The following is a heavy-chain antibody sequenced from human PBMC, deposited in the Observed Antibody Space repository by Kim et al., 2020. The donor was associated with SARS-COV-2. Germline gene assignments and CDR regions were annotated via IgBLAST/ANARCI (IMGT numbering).Heavy chain of an antibody. CDR3: ARAPGAHYYYGMDV. CDR1: GYTFTGYY. CDR2: INPNSGGT. J-gene: IGHJ6*02. D-gene: IGHD1-26*01. Sequence: ASVKVSCKASGYTFTGYYMHWVRQAPGQGLEWMGWINPNSGGTNYAQKFQGWVTMTRDTSISTAYMELSRLRSDDTAVYYCARAPGAHYYYGMDVWGQGTTVTVSS. V-gene: IGHV1-2*04.